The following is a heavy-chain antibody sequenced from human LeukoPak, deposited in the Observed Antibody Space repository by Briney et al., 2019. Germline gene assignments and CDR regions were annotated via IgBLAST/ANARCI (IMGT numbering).Heavy chain of an antibody. CDR3: ARGGPKGVSLFDY. J-gene: IGHJ4*02. CDR1: GDSISSGSYS. V-gene: IGHV4-61*02. Sequence: PSQTLSLTCTVSGDSISSGSYSWSWIRQPAGKGLEWIGRISTTGSTNYNPSLKSRISISAVTSKNQFSLNLSSVTAADTAVYYCARGGPKGVSLFDYWGQGTLVTVSS. CDR2: ISTTGST. D-gene: IGHD6-13*01.